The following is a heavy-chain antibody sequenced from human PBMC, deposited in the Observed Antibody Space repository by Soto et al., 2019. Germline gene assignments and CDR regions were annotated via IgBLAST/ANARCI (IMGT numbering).Heavy chain of an antibody. CDR1: GFTFDDYA. J-gene: IGHJ4*02. CDR2: ITWNSGFI. D-gene: IGHD6-13*01. V-gene: IGHV3-9*01. CDR3: AKESTGYSSNTIDY. Sequence: ESGGGLVQPGRSLRLSCAASGFTFDDYAMHWVRQPPGKGLEWVSSITWNSGFIAYADSVKGRFTISRDNAKNSLYLQMNSLTPEDTAFYYCAKESTGYSSNTIDYWGQGTLVSVSS.